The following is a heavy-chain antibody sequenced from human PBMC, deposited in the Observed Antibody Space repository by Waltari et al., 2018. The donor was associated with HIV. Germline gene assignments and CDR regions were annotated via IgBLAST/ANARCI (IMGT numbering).Heavy chain of an antibody. CDR1: GGSMRGTDYY. D-gene: IGHD7-27*01. V-gene: IGHV4-39*01. J-gene: IGHJ6*02. CDR2: VFYSGAT. Sequence: QLQLQESGPGLVQSSETLSLICSVSGGSMRGTDYYWNWIRQPPGKGVEWIGLVFYSGATYYSPALKSHVIIAVDTFRNQCSLSLTAVTAADTAVYYCARTGEHYSYYYAMDVWGQGTTVTVS. CDR3: ARTGEHYSYYYAMDV.